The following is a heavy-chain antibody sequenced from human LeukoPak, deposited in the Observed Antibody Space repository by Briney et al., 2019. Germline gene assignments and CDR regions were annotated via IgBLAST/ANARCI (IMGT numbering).Heavy chain of an antibody. CDR1: GGTFSSYA. J-gene: IGHJ5*02. Sequence: ASVKVSCKASGGTFSSYAISWVRQAPGQGLEWMGGIIPIFGTANYAQKFQGRVTITADKSTSTAYMELSSLRSEDTAVYYCARGGVYPGIAAAVPNWFDPWGQGTLVTVSS. D-gene: IGHD6-13*01. V-gene: IGHV1-69*06. CDR3: ARGGVYPGIAAAVPNWFDP. CDR2: IIPIFGTA.